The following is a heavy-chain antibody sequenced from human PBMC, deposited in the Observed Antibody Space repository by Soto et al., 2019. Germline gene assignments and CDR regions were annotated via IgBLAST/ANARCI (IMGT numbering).Heavy chain of an antibody. CDR2: ISGSGGNT. J-gene: IGHJ2*01. D-gene: IGHD2-8*01. CDR1: GCTFSTYS. CDR3: AKDRWSPLKGYFDL. Sequence: EVQLLESGGGLVQPGGSLRLSCAASGCTFSTYSMSWVRQAPGKGLEWVSGISGSGGNTYYADSVKGRFTVSRDNSKNTMYLRMDRLRADDTAIYYCAKDRWSPLKGYFDLWGRGTLVSVSS. V-gene: IGHV3-23*01.